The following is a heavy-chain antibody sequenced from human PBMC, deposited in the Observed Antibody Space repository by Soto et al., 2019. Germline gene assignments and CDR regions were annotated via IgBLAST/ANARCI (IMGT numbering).Heavy chain of an antibody. V-gene: IGHV1-69*01. Sequence: QVQLVQSGAEVKKPGSSVTVSCKASGGTFSSSAISWVRQAPGQGLEWMGGIIPISNTANYAQKFQGRVTITADESTSTAYMELRSLRSGDTAVYYCARGDSSGYYAYYFDSWGQGTLVTVSA. CDR1: GGTFSSSA. D-gene: IGHD3-22*01. CDR2: IIPISNTA. CDR3: ARGDSSGYYAYYFDS. J-gene: IGHJ4*02.